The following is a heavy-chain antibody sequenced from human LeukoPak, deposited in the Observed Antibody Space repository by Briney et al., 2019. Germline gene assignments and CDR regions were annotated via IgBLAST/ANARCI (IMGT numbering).Heavy chain of an antibody. Sequence: GGSLRLSCAASGFTFSSYALSWDRPAPGKGLEWVPAISGSGGSTYYADSVKGRFTISRDNSKNTLYLQMNSLRAEDTAVYYCAKDALYYCGSGSYRGYFDYWGQGTLVTVSS. CDR1: GFTFSSYA. CDR2: ISGSGGST. V-gene: IGHV3-23*01. D-gene: IGHD3-10*01. CDR3: AKDALYYCGSGSYRGYFDY. J-gene: IGHJ4*02.